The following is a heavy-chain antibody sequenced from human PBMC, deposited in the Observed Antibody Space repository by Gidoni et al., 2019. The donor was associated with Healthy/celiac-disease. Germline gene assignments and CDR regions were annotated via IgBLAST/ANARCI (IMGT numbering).Heavy chain of an antibody. J-gene: IGHJ4*02. CDR2: INHSGST. V-gene: IGHV4-34*01. CDR1: GGSFSGYY. Sequence: QVQLQQWGAGLLKPSETLSLTCAVYGGSFSGYYWSWIRQPPGKGLEWIGEINHSGSTNYNPSLKSRVTISVDTSKNQFSLKLSSVTAADTAVYYCASLKGYSSSCIDYWGQGTLVTVSS. CDR3: ASLKGYSSSCIDY. D-gene: IGHD6-6*01.